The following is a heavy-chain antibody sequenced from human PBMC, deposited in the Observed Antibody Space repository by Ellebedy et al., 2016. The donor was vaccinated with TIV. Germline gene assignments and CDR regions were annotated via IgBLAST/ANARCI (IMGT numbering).Heavy chain of an antibody. CDR1: GGSISSYY. J-gene: IGHJ4*02. V-gene: IGHV4-59*01. CDR3: ARDLGVGAVGN. Sequence: SETLSLXCTVPGGSISSYYWSWIRQPPGKGLEWIGEINHSGSTNYNPSLKSRVTISVDTSKNQFSLKLSSVTAADTAVYYCARDLGVGAVGNWGQGTLVTVSS. D-gene: IGHD1-26*01. CDR2: INHSGST.